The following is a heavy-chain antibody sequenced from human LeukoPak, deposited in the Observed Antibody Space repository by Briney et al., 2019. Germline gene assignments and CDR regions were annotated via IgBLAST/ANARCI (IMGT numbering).Heavy chain of an antibody. CDR1: GFTFSSYA. J-gene: IGHJ3*02. CDR2: ISYDGSNK. CDR3: ARGLTTRVPHAFDI. D-gene: IGHD2-2*01. Sequence: GRSLRLSCAASGFTFSSYAMHWVRQAPGKGLEWVAVISYDGSNKYYADSVKGRFTISRDNSKNTLYLQMNSLRAEDTAVYYCARGLTTRVPHAFDIWGQGTMVTVSS. V-gene: IGHV3-30-3*01.